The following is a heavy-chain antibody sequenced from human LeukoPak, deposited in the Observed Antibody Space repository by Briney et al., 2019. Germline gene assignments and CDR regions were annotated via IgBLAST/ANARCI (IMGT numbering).Heavy chain of an antibody. J-gene: IGHJ4*02. Sequence: GASVKVSCKASGYTFTSYGISWVRQAPGQGLEWMGWISAYNGNTNYAQKLQGRVTMTTDTSTSTAYMELRSLRSVDTAVYYCARVNGYYDSSGYLDYWGQGTLVTVSS. CDR3: ARVNGYYDSSGYLDY. CDR2: ISAYNGNT. V-gene: IGHV1-18*01. D-gene: IGHD3-22*01. CDR1: GYTFTSYG.